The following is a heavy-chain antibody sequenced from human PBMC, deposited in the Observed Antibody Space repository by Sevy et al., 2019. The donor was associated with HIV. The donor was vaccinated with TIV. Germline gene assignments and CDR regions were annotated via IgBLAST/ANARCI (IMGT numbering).Heavy chain of an antibody. CDR3: AKDGHDYGDFYFNY. CDR2: IIGSGGRT. J-gene: IGHJ4*02. CDR1: GFTFSSYA. V-gene: IGHV3-23*01. Sequence: QQWGSLRLSCAASGFTFSSYAMSWVRQSPGKGLEWVSCIIGSGGRTYYAESVKGRFTISRDNAKNTLYLQMNNLRAEDTAVYYCAKDGHDYGDFYFNYWGQGTLVTVSS. D-gene: IGHD4-17*01.